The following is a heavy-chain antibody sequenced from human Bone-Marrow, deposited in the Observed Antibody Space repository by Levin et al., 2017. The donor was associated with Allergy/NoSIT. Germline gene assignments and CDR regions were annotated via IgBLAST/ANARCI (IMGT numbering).Heavy chain of an antibody. V-gene: IGHV4-4*07. CDR2: TSTSGST. CDR1: GGSITSDY. D-gene: IGHD2-2*01. CDR3: TRENQLLYRNFDL. J-gene: IGHJ2*01. Sequence: SQTLSLTCTVSGGSITSDYWSWIRQPAGKGLEWIGRTSTSGSTNYNPSLKSRVTVSVDTSKNQFSLNLSSVTAADTAVYFCTRENQLLYRNFDLWGRGTLVTVSS.